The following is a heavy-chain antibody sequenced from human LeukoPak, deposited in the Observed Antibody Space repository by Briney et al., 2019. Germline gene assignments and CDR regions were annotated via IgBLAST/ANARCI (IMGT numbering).Heavy chain of an antibody. J-gene: IGHJ6*02. Sequence: GGSLRLSCAASGFTFSSYAMHWVRQAPGKGLEWVAVISYDGSNKYYADSVKGRFTISRDNAKNSLYLQMNSLRAEDTAVYYCASGEKRGYSGYDWYYGMDVWGQGTTVTVSS. V-gene: IGHV3-30-3*01. CDR2: ISYDGSNK. CDR3: ASGEKRGYSGYDWYYGMDV. D-gene: IGHD5-12*01. CDR1: GFTFSSYA.